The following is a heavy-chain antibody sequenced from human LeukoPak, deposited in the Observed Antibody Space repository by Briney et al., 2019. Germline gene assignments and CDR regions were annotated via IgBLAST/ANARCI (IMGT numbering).Heavy chain of an antibody. CDR1: GFTFRSYA. V-gene: IGHV3-23*01. Sequence: GGSLRLSCAASGFTFRSYAMSSVRQAPGRGLGWVSTICGSGHSSYYADSVKGRFTNSRDNPTHTLYLQMNSLRAEDAAIYYCAKDLGDYGIVGDYYYYGMDVWGQGTTVTVSS. D-gene: IGHD4-17*01. CDR2: ICGSGHSS. J-gene: IGHJ6*02. CDR3: AKDLGDYGIVGDYYYYGMDV.